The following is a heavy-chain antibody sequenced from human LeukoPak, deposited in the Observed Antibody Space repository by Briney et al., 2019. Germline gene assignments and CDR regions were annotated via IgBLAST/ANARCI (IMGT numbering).Heavy chain of an antibody. CDR3: AKVGDFFTRASFES. J-gene: IGHJ4*02. V-gene: IGHV3-23*01. CDR1: GFTVISYA. CDR2: TSGSGGST. D-gene: IGHD3-3*01. Sequence: PAGSLSLSCAASGFTVISYAMSRVPPAPGKGLKGVSATSGSGGSTYYADSVRGPFTIPRANSKTKLYLQMKSLKAEATPVYSRAKVGDFFTRASFESWGQRTLVNVSS.